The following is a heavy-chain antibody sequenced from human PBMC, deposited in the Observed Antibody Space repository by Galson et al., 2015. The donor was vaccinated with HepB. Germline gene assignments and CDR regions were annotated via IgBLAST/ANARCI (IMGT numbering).Heavy chain of an antibody. CDR2: ISYDGSNK. J-gene: IGHJ2*01. V-gene: IGHV3-30*18. CDR1: GFTFSSYG. CDR3: AKALSDWYFDL. Sequence: SLRLSCAASGFTFSSYGMHWVRQAPGKGLEWVAVISYDGSNKYYADSVKGRFTISRDNSKNTLYLQMNSLRAEDTAVYYCAKALSDWYFDLWGRGTLVTVSS. D-gene: IGHD6-25*01.